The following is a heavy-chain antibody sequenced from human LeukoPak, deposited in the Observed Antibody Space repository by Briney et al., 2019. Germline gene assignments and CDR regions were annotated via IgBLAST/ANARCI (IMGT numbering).Heavy chain of an antibody. D-gene: IGHD1-26*01. Sequence: ASVKVSCKASGYTFTSYGISWVRQAPGQGLEWMGWINTNTGNPTYAQGFTGRFVFSLGTSVSTAYLQISSLKAEDTAVYYCARGFSGSYDDFDYWGQGTLVTVSS. CDR3: ARGFSGSYDDFDY. CDR2: INTNTGNP. V-gene: IGHV7-4-1*02. CDR1: GYTFTSYG. J-gene: IGHJ4*02.